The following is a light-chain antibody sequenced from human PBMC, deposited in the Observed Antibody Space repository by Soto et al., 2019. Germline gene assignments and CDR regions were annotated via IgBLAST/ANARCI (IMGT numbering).Light chain of an antibody. J-gene: IGKJ5*01. V-gene: IGKV3-20*01. CDR2: GAS. CDR3: QQYGSSLSIT. Sequence: EIVLTQSPGTLSLSPGERVTLSCRASQSVSSSYLAWYQQKPGQAPRLLIYGASSRATGISDRFSGSGSGTDFTLTISRLEPEYVAVYYCQQYGSSLSITFGQGTRLENK. CDR1: QSVSSSY.